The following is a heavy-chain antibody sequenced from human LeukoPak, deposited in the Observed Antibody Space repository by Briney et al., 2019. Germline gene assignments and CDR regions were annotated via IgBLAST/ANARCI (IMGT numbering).Heavy chain of an antibody. CDR1: GFTFSNYA. CDR2: IINSGTST. J-gene: IGHJ4*02. D-gene: IGHD3-3*01. Sequence: PGGSLRLSCAASGFTFSNYAMSWVRQAPGKGLEWVSFIINSGTSTYYADSVKGRFTISRDNSKNTLYVQMNSLRAEDTAVYYCARERDDYYFDYWGQGTLVTVSS. V-gene: IGHV3-23*01. CDR3: ARERDDYYFDY.